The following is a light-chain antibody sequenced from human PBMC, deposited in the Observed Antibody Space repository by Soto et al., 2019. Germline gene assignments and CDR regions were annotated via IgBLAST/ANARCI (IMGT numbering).Light chain of an antibody. CDR3: LQTDSVPYT. CDR1: QSISYY. V-gene: IGKV1-39*01. Sequence: DIQMTQSPSSLSASVGDRVTLTCRASQSISYYLNWYQLKPGRPHKLLLYFASSLQAGVPSRFSGAGSETDFTLTITDLQPEDFTSYFCLQTDSVPYTFGQGT. CDR2: FAS. J-gene: IGKJ2*01.